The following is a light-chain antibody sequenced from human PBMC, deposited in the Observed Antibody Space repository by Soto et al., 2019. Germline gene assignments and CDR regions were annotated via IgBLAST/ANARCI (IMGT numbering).Light chain of an antibody. CDR1: GSNIGAGYD. CDR3: QSFDSSLSASI. V-gene: IGLV1-40*01. Sequence: QSVLTQPPSVSGAPGQRVTISCTGSGSNIGAGYDVHWYQQFPGTAPKLLVYGDTKRPSGVPDRFSGSKSGTSASLAITGLQAEDEADYYCQSFDSSLSASIFGGGTSSPS. J-gene: IGLJ2*01. CDR2: GDT.